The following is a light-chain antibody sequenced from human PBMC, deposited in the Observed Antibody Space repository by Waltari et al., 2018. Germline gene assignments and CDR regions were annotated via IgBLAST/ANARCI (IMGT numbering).Light chain of an antibody. Sequence: VLTQSPGTLSLSPGERATLSCRASQRLTKNYLAWYQQKPGQALRLLIYGASSRAAGIPDRFSGSGSGTDFALTISRLEPEDSAVYYCQQYGSSILYTFGQGTKLEIQ. CDR2: GAS. V-gene: IGKV3-20*01. CDR1: QRLTKNY. J-gene: IGKJ2*01. CDR3: QQYGSSILYT.